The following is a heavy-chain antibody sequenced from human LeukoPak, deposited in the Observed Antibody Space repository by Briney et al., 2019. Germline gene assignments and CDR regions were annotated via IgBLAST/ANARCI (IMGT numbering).Heavy chain of an antibody. J-gene: IGHJ4*02. Sequence: GGSLRLSCAASGFTFSSYAMRWVLQAPGKGLEWVSAISGSGGSTYYADSVKGRFTISRDNSKNTLYLQMNSLRAEDTAVYYCAKGVGSSWYAFDYWGQGTLVTVSS. CDR3: AKGVGSSWYAFDY. CDR2: ISGSGGST. D-gene: IGHD6-13*01. V-gene: IGHV3-23*01. CDR1: GFTFSSYA.